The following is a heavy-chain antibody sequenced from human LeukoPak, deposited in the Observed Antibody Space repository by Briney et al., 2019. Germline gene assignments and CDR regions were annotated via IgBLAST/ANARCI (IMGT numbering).Heavy chain of an antibody. J-gene: IGHJ4*02. CDR2: IRSKANSYAT. CDR3: TRPLDDYGDY. Sequence: PGGSLRLSCAAYGFTFSGSAMHWVRQASGKGLEWVGRIRSKANSYATAYAASVKGRFTISRDDSKNTAYLQMNSLKTEDTAVYYCTRPLDDYGDYWGQGTLVTVSS. V-gene: IGHV3-73*01. CDR1: GFTFSGSA.